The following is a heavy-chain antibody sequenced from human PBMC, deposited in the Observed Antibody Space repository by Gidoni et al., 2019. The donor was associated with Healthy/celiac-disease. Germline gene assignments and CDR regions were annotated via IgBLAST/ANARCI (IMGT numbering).Heavy chain of an antibody. CDR3: AKDTEAVAGSFDY. Sequence: EGQLVESGGGLVQPGRSLRLDCAASGFTFDDDAMHWVRQAPGKGLEWVSGISWNSGSIGYADSVKGRFTISRDNAKNSLYLQMNSLRAEDTALYYCAKDTEAVAGSFDYWGQGTLVTVSS. CDR2: ISWNSGSI. D-gene: IGHD6-19*01. J-gene: IGHJ4*02. CDR1: GFTFDDDA. V-gene: IGHV3-9*01.